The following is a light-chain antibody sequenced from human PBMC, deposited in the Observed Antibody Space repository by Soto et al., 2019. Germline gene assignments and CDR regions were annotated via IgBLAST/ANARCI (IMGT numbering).Light chain of an antibody. V-gene: IGKV3-20*01. CDR1: QSVSSSS. CDR2: GAS. J-gene: IGKJ5*01. CDR3: QKYGSSLPIT. Sequence: EIVLTQSPGTLSLSPGERATLSCRASQSVSSSSLAWYQQKPGQAPRLLLYGASSSATGIPDRFSGSGSGVDFTRTISRLEPEDFAVFFCQKYGSSLPITFGQGTRLEIK.